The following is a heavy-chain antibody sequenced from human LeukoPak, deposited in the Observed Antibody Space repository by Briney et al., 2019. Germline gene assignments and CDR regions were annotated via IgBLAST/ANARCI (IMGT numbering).Heavy chain of an antibody. CDR2: IYCSGST. Sequence: SETLSLTCTVSGGSISSYYWNWIRQPPGKGLEWIGYIYCSGSTNYNPSLKSRVTISVDTSKNQFSLKPSSVTAADTAVYYCAREVRDVWSYFDYWGQGTLDTVSS. CDR1: GGSISSYY. CDR3: AREVRDVWSYFDY. V-gene: IGHV4-59*01. D-gene: IGHD3-16*01. J-gene: IGHJ4*02.